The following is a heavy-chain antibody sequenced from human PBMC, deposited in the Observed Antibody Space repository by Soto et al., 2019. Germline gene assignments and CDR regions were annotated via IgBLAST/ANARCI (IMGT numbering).Heavy chain of an antibody. J-gene: IGHJ6*02. CDR2: IDSDGSST. V-gene: IGHV3-74*01. CDR3: ARGRPYRMDV. CDR1: GFTFGSYW. Sequence: GGSLRLSCAASGFTFGSYWMNWVRQAPGKGLVWVSRIDSDGSSTTYADSVKGRFTTSRDNAKNTLYLQMSSPRVEDTAVYYCARGRPYRMDVWGQGTTVTVYS.